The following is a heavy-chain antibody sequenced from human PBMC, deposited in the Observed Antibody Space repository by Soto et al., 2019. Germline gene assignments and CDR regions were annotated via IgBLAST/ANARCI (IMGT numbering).Heavy chain of an antibody. CDR2: INASGGRT. J-gene: IGHJ6*02. V-gene: IGHV1-46*03. CDR3: ARAKDYNYGMDF. Sequence: ASVKVSFKASGYTFTSYGISWVRQAPGQGLQWMGIINASGGRTTYAEKFRGRVTMTTDTSTSTVYMEMSSLRFEDTAVYYCARAKDYNYGMDFWGQGTTVTVSS. CDR1: GYTFTSYG.